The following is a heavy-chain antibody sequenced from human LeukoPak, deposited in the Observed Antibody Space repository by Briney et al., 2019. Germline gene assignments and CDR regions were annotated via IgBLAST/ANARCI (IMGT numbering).Heavy chain of an antibody. CDR1: GGSMTGSY. CDR2: IYYSGTT. D-gene: IGHD1-26*01. Sequence: ETSETLSLTCTVSGGSMTGSYWSRIRQSPGKGLEWIGYIYYSGTTNYNPPLKSRVTISVDTSKNQFSLKLTSVTAADTAVYFCARGGWSLDLWGRGTLVAVSS. CDR3: ARGGWSLDL. J-gene: IGHJ2*01. V-gene: IGHV4-59*01.